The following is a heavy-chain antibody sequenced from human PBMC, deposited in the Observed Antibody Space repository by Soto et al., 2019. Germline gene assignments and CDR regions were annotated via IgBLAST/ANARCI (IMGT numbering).Heavy chain of an antibody. D-gene: IGHD3-22*01. Sequence: ASVKVSCKVSGYTLTELSMRWVRQAPGKGLEWMGGFDPEDGETIYAQKFQGRVTMTEDTSTDTAYMELSSLRSEDTAVYYCATRAAYYDSSGYYYFDYWGQGTLVTV. CDR1: GYTLTELS. V-gene: IGHV1-24*01. CDR2: FDPEDGET. CDR3: ATRAAYYDSSGYYYFDY. J-gene: IGHJ4*02.